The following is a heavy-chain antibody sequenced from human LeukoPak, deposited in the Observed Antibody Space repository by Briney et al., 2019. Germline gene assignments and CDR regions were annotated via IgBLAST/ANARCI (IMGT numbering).Heavy chain of an antibody. Sequence: ASVKVSCKASGGTFSSYAISWVRQAPGQGLEWMGGIIPIFGTANYAQKFQGRVTITADESTSTAYMELSSLRSEDTAVYYCARGTYYYDSSGYYLTLLDAFDIWGQGTLVTVSS. CDR2: IIPIFGTA. J-gene: IGHJ4*02. D-gene: IGHD3-22*01. CDR3: ARGTYYYDSSGYYLTLLDAFDI. V-gene: IGHV1-69*13. CDR1: GGTFSSYA.